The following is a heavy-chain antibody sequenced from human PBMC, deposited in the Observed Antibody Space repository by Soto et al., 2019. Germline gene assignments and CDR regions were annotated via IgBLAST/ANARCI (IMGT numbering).Heavy chain of an antibody. CDR1: GFTFSSYG. V-gene: IGHV3-30*18. CDR3: AKAYIVLVPAAIAYGMDV. D-gene: IGHD2-2*01. CDR2: ISYDGSNK. Sequence: ESGGGVVQPGRSLRLSCAASGFTFSSYGMHWVRQAPGKGLEWVAVISYDGSNKYYADSVKGRFTISRDNSKNTLYLQMNSLRAEATAVYYCAKAYIVLVPAAIAYGMDVWGQGTTVTVSS. J-gene: IGHJ6*02.